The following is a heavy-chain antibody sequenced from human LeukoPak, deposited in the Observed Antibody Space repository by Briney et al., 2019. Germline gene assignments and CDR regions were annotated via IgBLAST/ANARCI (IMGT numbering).Heavy chain of an antibody. CDR3: ARAIGAGSYYRGQIDY. CDR1: GYTFTGYY. D-gene: IGHD3-10*01. J-gene: IGHJ4*02. Sequence: ASVKVSCKAAGYTFTGYYMHWVRQAPGQGLEWMGWINPNSGATNYAQNFQGRVTMTRDTSITTAYTEVSRLRSDDTAVYYCARAIGAGSYYRGQIDYWGQGTLVTVSS. CDR2: INPNSGAT. V-gene: IGHV1-2*02.